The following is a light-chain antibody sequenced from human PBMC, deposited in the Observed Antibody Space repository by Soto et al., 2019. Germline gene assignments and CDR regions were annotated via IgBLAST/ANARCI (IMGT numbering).Light chain of an antibody. CDR3: QQYGYSPT. Sequence: DIQMTQSPSTLSGSVGDRVTITCRASQTISSWLAWYQQKPGKAPKLLIYAASSRATGIPDRFSGSGSGTDFTLTISRLEPEDFAVYYCQQYGYSPTFGGGTKVEIK. CDR1: QTISSW. J-gene: IGKJ4*01. CDR2: AAS. V-gene: IGKV1-5*01.